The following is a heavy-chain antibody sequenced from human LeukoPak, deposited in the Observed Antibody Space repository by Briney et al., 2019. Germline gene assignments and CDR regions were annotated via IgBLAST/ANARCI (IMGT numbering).Heavy chain of an antibody. V-gene: IGHV1-24*01. D-gene: IGHD6-19*01. CDR2: FDPEDGET. CDR3: ATVNAGSGWSDFDY. Sequence: VASVKVSCKVSGYTLTELSMHWVRQAPGKGLEWMGGFDPEDGETIYAQKFQGRVTMTEDTSTDTAYMELSSLRSEDTAVYYCATVNAGSGWSDFDYWGQGTLVTVSS. J-gene: IGHJ4*02. CDR1: GYTLTELS.